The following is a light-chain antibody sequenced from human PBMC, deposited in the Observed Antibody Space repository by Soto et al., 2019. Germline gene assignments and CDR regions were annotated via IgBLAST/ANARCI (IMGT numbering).Light chain of an antibody. Sequence: DIQMTQSPSSLPASVGDRVTITCRASQSISNWLTWYQQKPGKAPKVLIYPASSLQSGVPSRFSGSGYGTDFTITISSLQPEDFESYYCQQRYSNTFSFGGGTKVDIK. CDR1: QSISNW. V-gene: IGKV1-39*01. J-gene: IGKJ4*01. CDR3: QQRYSNTFS. CDR2: PAS.